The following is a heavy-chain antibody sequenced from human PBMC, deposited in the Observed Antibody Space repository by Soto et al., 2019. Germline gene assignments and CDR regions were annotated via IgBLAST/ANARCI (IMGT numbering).Heavy chain of an antibody. CDR2: ISYDGSNK. Sequence: QVQLVESGGGVVQPGRSLRLSCAASGFTFSSYAMHWVRQAPGKGLEGVAVISYDGSNKYYADSVKGRFTISRDNSKNTLYLQMNSLRAEDTAVYYCARLRYYDSSGYYSPDYWGQGTLVTVSS. CDR1: GFTFSSYA. CDR3: ARLRYYDSSGYYSPDY. V-gene: IGHV3-30-3*01. J-gene: IGHJ4*02. D-gene: IGHD3-22*01.